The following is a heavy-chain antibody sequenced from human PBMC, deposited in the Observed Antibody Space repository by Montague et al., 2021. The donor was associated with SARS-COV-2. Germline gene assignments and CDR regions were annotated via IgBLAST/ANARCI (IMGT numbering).Heavy chain of an antibody. V-gene: IGHV4-4*02. CDR2: IYHSGST. Sequence: SETLSLTCAVSGGSISSSNWWSWVRQPPGKGLEWIGEIYHSGSTNYNPSLKSRVTISVDKSKNQFSLKLSSVTAAATAVYYCANRPTYSGSYHEYYFDYWGQGTLVTVSS. D-gene: IGHD1-26*01. J-gene: IGHJ4*02. CDR3: ANRPTYSGSYHEYYFDY. CDR1: GGSISSSNW.